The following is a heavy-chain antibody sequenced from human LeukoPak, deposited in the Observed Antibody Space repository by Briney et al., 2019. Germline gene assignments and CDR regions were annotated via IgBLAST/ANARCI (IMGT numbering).Heavy chain of an antibody. J-gene: IGHJ4*02. D-gene: IGHD1-1*01. CDR1: GCTFTSHA. CDR2: INAGNGNT. CDR3: ARQVSGTFDY. V-gene: IGHV1-3*01. Sequence: ASVKVSCKASGCTFTSHAMHWVRQAPGQRLEWMGWINAGNGNTKYSQKFQGRVTITRDTSASTAYMELSSLKSEDTAVYYCARQVSGTFDYWGQGTLVTVSS.